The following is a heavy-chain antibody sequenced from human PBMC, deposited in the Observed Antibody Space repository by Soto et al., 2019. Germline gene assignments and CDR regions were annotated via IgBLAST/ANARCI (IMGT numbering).Heavy chain of an antibody. D-gene: IGHD5-12*01. J-gene: IGHJ4*02. CDR1: GVTFSSYT. Sequence: SVKVSSKASGVTFSSYTISWVRQAPGQGLEWMGRIIPILGIANYAQKFQGRVTITADKSTSTAYMELSSLRSEDTAVYYCASLLSGSDYWGQGTLVTVSS. CDR3: ASLLSGSDY. V-gene: IGHV1-69*02. CDR2: IIPILGIA.